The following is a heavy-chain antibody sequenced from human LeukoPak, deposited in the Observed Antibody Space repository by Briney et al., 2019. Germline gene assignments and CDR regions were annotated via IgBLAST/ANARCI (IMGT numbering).Heavy chain of an antibody. CDR1: GGSFSGYY. J-gene: IGHJ5*02. V-gene: IGHV4-34*01. Sequence: SDTLTLTCAVCGGSFSGYYWSWIRQPPGKGLEWIGEINHSGSTNYNPSLKSRVTISVDTSKNQFSLKLSSVTAADTAVYYCAGSIAAAGSFDPWGQGTLVTVSS. CDR2: INHSGST. D-gene: IGHD6-13*01. CDR3: AGSIAAAGSFDP.